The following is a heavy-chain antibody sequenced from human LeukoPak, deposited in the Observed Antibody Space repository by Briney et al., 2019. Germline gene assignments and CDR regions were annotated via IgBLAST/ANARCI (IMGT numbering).Heavy chain of an antibody. D-gene: IGHD3-3*01. CDR3: AKDGTTYYDFWSGYRYFDY. CDR2: ISYDGSNK. J-gene: IGHJ4*02. Sequence: GGSLRLSCAASGFTFSSYGMHWVRQAPGKGLEWLAVISYDGSNKYYADSVKGRFTISRDNSKNTLYLQMNSLRAEDTAVYYCAKDGTTYYDFWSGYRYFDYWGQGTLVTVSS. V-gene: IGHV3-30*18. CDR1: GFTFSSYG.